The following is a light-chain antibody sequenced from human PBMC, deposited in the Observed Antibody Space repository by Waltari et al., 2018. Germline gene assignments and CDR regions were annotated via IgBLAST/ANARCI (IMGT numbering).Light chain of an antibody. Sequence: QSALTQPASVSGSPGQSITVPCTGSRRAVFPYNYVSWYQPHPRKTPNLILSQISNRPPGVSNRFSGSKSANTASMTISGLQAEDEGDYYCCSYTTINTWVFGGGTKVTVL. V-gene: IGLV2-14*01. CDR1: RRAVFPYNY. CDR3: CSYTTINTWV. CDR2: QIS. J-gene: IGLJ3*02.